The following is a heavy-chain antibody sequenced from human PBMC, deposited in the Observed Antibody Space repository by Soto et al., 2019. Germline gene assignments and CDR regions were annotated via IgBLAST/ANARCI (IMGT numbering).Heavy chain of an antibody. CDR2: IIPILHIP. CDR3: VLQAWVVPATTFDY. D-gene: IGHD2-21*02. CDR1: GDTFSSYT. J-gene: IGHJ4*02. V-gene: IGHV1-69*02. Sequence: QVQLVQSGAEVKKPGSSVKVSCKASGDTFSSYTVNWVRQAPGQGLEWMGRIIPILHIPHYTQNIQGRLTITADRSTTTAYMELSSLRSDDTAVYYCVLQAWVVPATTFDYWGQGTLVTVSS.